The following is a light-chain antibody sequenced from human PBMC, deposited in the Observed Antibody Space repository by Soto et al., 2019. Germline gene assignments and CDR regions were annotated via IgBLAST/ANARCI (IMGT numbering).Light chain of an antibody. CDR1: QSFRGL. CDR3: QQYGTSPEWT. CDR2: GAS. Sequence: EVVLTQSPVTLSLSPGERATLSCRASQSFRGLLAWYQQKPGQAPRLLIYGASSRATGVPDRFSGSGSGTDFTLTISRLEPEDFAVYYCQQYGTSPEWTFGQGTKVDI. J-gene: IGKJ1*01. V-gene: IGKV3-20*01.